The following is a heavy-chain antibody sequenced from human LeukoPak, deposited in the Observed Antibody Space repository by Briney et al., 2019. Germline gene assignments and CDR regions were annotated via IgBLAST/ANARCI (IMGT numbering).Heavy chain of an antibody. J-gene: IGHJ4*02. V-gene: IGHV3-23*01. CDR3: ARGLTLGTGY. CDR1: GFTFSSYG. CDR2: ISGSGGST. Sequence: GGSLRLSCAASGFTFSSYGMSWVRQAPGKGLEWVSAISGSGGSTYYADSVKGRFTISRDNAKNSLYLQMNSLRAEDTAVYYCARGLTLGTGYWGQGTLVTVSS. D-gene: IGHD3-16*01.